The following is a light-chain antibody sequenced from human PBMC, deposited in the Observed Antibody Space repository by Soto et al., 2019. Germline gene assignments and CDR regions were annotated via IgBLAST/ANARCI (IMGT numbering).Light chain of an antibody. CDR3: LLSFGGSSVV. CDR2: DEK. J-gene: IGLJ2*01. CDR1: TGAVTSRHF. Sequence: QTVVTQEPSLTVSPGGTVTLTCGSSTGAVTSRHFPYWFQQKPGQAPRTLIYDEKNTYSWTPARFSASLLGGKAALTLSGAQPEDEAIYYCLLSFGGSSVVFGGGTKLTVL. V-gene: IGLV7-46*01.